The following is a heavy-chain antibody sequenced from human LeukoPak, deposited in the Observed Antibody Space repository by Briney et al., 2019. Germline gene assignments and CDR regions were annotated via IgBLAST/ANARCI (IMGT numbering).Heavy chain of an antibody. CDR3: ARESTFYDMDH. D-gene: IGHD3-16*01. CDR1: GYTFTGYY. V-gene: IGHV1-2*02. J-gene: IGHJ4*02. Sequence: GASVKVSCKASGYTFTGYYMHWVRQAPGQGLEWMGWINPNSGVTDYAQKLQGRVTMTRDTSITTVYMELSRLRSDDTAMYYCARESTFYDMDHWGQGTLVTVSS. CDR2: INPNSGVT.